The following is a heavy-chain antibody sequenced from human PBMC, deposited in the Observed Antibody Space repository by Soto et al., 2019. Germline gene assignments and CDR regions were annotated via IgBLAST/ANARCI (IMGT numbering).Heavy chain of an antibody. CDR3: ARQTYYYGSGSYYNEAYYYYYYMDV. D-gene: IGHD3-10*01. J-gene: IGHJ6*03. Sequence: QLQLQESGPGLVKPSETLSLTCTVSGGSISSSSYYWGWIRQPPGKGLEWIGSSYYSGSTYYNPPLKRQVTISVDKSKNQFPLKLSSVTAADTAVYYCARQTYYYGSGSYYNEAYYYYYYMDVWGKGTTVTVSS. CDR1: GGSISSSSYY. V-gene: IGHV4-39*01. CDR2: SYYSGST.